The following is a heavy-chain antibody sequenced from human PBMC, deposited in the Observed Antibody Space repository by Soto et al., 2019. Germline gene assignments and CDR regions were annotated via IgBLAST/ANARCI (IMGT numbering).Heavy chain of an antibody. Sequence: QVQLVQSGAEVKKPGSSVKVSCKASGGAFSSYAISWVRQAPGQGLEWMGGIIPIFGTANYAEKFQGRVTITADESTSTAYMELSSMRAEESAVYYCERGASTVTTLYYGMDVWGQGNKVTVSS. V-gene: IGHV1-69*12. J-gene: IGHJ6*02. CDR3: ERGASTVTTLYYGMDV. D-gene: IGHD4-4*01. CDR2: IIPIFGTA. CDR1: GGAFSSYA.